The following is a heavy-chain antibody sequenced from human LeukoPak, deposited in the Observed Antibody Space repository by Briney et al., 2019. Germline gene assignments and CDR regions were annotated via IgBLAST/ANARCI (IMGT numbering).Heavy chain of an antibody. CDR1: GGTFSSYA. Sequence: SVKVSCKASGGTFSSYAISWVRQAPGQGLEWMGGIIPIFGTANYAQKFQGRVTITADESTSTAYMELSSLRSEDTAVYYCARSIVVVPAARAYYYYMDVWGKGTTVTVSS. CDR2: IIPIFGTA. D-gene: IGHD2-2*01. V-gene: IGHV1-69*13. J-gene: IGHJ6*03. CDR3: ARSIVVVPAARAYYYYMDV.